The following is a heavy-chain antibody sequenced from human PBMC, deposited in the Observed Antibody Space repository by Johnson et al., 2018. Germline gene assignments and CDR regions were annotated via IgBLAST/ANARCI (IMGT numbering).Heavy chain of an antibody. CDR3: ARDQDWNYHYYYYMDV. D-gene: IGHD1-1*01. Sequence: QVQLVQSGAEAKKPGDSVKVSFKASGYTFTSYYMHWVRQAPGQGLEWMGIINPSGGSTSYAQKFQGRVTMTRDTSTSTVYMELSSLRSEDTAVDYCARDQDWNYHYYYYMDVWGKGTTVTVSS. V-gene: IGHV1-46*01. CDR1: GYTFTSYY. CDR2: INPSGGST. J-gene: IGHJ6*03.